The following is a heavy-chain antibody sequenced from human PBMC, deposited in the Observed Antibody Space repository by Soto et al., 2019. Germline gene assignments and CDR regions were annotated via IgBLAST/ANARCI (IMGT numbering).Heavy chain of an antibody. Sequence: EVQLVESGGGLVQPGGSLKLSCAASGFTFSGSAMHWVRQASGKGLEWVGRIRSKANSYATAYAASVKGRFTISRDDSKNTAYLQMNSLTTEDPAVYYWTRLEDVVVPAYYYYGMDVWGQGTTVTVSS. CDR1: GFTFSGSA. J-gene: IGHJ6*02. D-gene: IGHD2-2*01. CDR3: TRLEDVVVPAYYYYGMDV. V-gene: IGHV3-73*02. CDR2: IRSKANSYAT.